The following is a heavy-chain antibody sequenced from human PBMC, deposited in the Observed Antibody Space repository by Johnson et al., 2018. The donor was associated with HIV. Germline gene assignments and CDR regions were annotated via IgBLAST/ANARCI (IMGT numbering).Heavy chain of an antibody. V-gene: IGHV3-74*02. D-gene: IGHD2-21*01. CDR3: TRGRHSLDAFDI. Sequence: VQLVESGGGVVRPGGSLRLSCAASGFTFDDYGMNWVRQAPGKGLVWVSRRNSDGSRTDYADSVKGRFTISRDNAKNTLYLQMNSLRAEDTAVYYCTRGRHSLDAFDIWGQGTMVTVSS. CDR2: RNSDGSRT. CDR1: GFTFDDYG. J-gene: IGHJ3*02.